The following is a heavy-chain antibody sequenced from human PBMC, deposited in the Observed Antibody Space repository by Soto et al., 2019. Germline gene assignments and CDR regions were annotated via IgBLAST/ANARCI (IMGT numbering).Heavy chain of an antibody. Sequence: EVQLVESGGGLIQPGGSLRLSCAASGFTVSSNYMSWVRQAPGEGLEWVSVIYSGGSTYYADSVKGRFTISRDNSKNTLYLQMNSRRAEDTAVYYCAREGMRESRDGYGLGYWGQGTLVTVSS. CDR1: GFTVSSNY. V-gene: IGHV3-53*01. CDR3: AREGMRESRDGYGLGY. CDR2: IYSGGST. J-gene: IGHJ4*02. D-gene: IGHD5-12*01.